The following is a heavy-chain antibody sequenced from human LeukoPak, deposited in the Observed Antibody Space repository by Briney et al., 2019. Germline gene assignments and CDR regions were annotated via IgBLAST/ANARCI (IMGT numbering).Heavy chain of an antibody. CDR2: IYSSGST. Sequence: SETLSLTCTVSGGSISGYYWAWIRQPPGKGLEWIGYIYSSGSTNYNPSLKSRVTISVDTSKNQFSLRLSSVTAADTAVYYCARHRYTSSSSYFDFWGQGTLVTVSS. CDR3: ARHRYTSSSSYFDF. D-gene: IGHD6-6*01. CDR1: GGSISGYY. V-gene: IGHV4-59*08. J-gene: IGHJ4*02.